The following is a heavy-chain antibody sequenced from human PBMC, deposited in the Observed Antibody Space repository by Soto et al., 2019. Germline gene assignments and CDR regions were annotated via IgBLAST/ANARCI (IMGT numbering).Heavy chain of an antibody. V-gene: IGHV4-61*01. D-gene: IGHD3-10*01. J-gene: IGHJ6*02. CDR2: IYYSGST. CDR1: GGSVSSGSYY. CDR3: ARYYGSGSRYYYYGMDV. Sequence: SETLSLTCTVSGGSVSSGSYYWSWIRQPPGKGLEWIGYIYYSGSTTYNPSLKSRVTMSVDTSKNQFSLKLSSVTAADTAVYYCARYYGSGSRYYYYGMDVWGQGTTVTVS.